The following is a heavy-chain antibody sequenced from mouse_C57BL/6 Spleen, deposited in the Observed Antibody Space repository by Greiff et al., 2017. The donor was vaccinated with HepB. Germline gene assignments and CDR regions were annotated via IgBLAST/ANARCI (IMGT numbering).Heavy chain of an antibody. J-gene: IGHJ2*01. CDR2: ISYDGSN. CDR3: AGLRRGYYFDY. CDR1: GYSITSGYY. Sequence: VQLKESGPGLVKPSQSLSLTCSVTGYSITSGYYWNWIRQFPGNKLEWMGYISYDGSNNYNPSLKNRISITRDTSKNQFFLKLNSVTTEDTATYYCAGLRRGYYFDYWGQGTTLTVSS. V-gene: IGHV3-6*01. D-gene: IGHD2-4*01.